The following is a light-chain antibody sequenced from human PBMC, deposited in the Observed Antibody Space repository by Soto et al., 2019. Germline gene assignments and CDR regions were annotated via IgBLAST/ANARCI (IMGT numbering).Light chain of an antibody. J-gene: IGKJ1*01. CDR1: QSFSDS. CDR3: QQYNGYWT. V-gene: IGKV1-5*03. Sequence: DIQMTQSPSTLSASVGDRVTITCRASQSFSDSLAWYQQKPGKAPKLLIYEASSLKSGVPSRFSGSRSGTEYTLTSSSLQPDDFATYYCQQYNGYWTFGQGTKVEIK. CDR2: EAS.